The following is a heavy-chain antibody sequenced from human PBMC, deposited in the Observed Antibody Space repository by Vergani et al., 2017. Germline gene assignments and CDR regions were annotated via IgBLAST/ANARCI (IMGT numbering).Heavy chain of an antibody. CDR2: MNPNSGNT. CDR1: GYTFTSYD. J-gene: IGHJ4*02. D-gene: IGHD3-22*01. Sequence: QVQLVQSGAEVKKPGASVKVSCKASGYTFTSYDINWVRQATGQGLEWMGWMNPNSGNTGYAQKFQGRVTMTRNTSISTAYMELSSLRSEDTAVYYCAREGRVSYYDSRGYYYPDWGQGTLVTVSS. CDR3: AREGRVSYYDSRGYYYPD. V-gene: IGHV1-8*01.